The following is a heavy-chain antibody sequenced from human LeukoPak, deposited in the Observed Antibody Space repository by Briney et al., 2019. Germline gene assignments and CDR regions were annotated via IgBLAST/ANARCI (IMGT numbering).Heavy chain of an antibody. CDR2: IYYSGST. CDR1: GGSISSGDYY. D-gene: IGHD1-7*01. J-gene: IGHJ4*02. Sequence: KTLETLSLTCTVSGGSISSGDYYWSWIRQPPGKGLEWIGYIYYSGSTYYNPSLKSRVTISVDTSKNQFSLKLSSVTAADTAVYYCASLYNWNYGFDYWGQGTLVTVSS. V-gene: IGHV4-30-4*01. CDR3: ASLYNWNYGFDY.